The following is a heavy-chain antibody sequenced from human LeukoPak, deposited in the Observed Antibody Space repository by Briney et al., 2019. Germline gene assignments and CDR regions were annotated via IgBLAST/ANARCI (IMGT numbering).Heavy chain of an antibody. J-gene: IGHJ1*01. CDR2: IYYSGRT. D-gene: IGHD3-22*01. CDR3: ARRRYYDGSGYLE. Sequence: SETLCLTCSVSGDSVSRSDSYWDWIRQPPGKGLEWIGTIYYSGRTYYSPSLKSRVTMSVDPSNNQFSLNLRSVTAADTAVYYCARRRYYDGSGYLEWGQGTLLSVSS. CDR1: GDSVSRSDSY. V-gene: IGHV4-39*01.